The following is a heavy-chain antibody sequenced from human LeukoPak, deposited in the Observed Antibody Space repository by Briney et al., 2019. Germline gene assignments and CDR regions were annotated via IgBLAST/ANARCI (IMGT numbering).Heavy chain of an antibody. D-gene: IGHD5-18*01. CDR1: GYTFTSYD. CDR3: ASGIPDTAMVFDY. CDR2: MNPNSGNT. V-gene: IGHV1-8*01. Sequence: ASVKVSCKASGYTFTSYDINWVRQATGQGLEWMGWMNPNSGNTGYALKFQGRVTMTRNTSISTAYMELSSLRSEDTAVYYCASGIPDTAMVFDYWGQGTLVTVSS. J-gene: IGHJ4*02.